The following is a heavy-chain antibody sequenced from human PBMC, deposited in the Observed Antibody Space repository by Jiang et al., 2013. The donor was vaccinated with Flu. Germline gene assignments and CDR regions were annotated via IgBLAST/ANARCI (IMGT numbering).Heavy chain of an antibody. CDR1: GGSISSYY. Sequence: LLKPSETLSLTCAVSGGSISSYYWSWIRQPAGKGLEWIGRIYTSGSTNYNPSLKSRVTMSVDTSKNQFSLKLSSVTAADTAVYYCARDSSGTMVRGVITTDAFDIWGQGTMVTVSS. V-gene: IGHV4-4*07. J-gene: IGHJ3*02. CDR3: ARDSSGTMVRGVITTDAFDI. D-gene: IGHD3-10*01. CDR2: IYTSGST.